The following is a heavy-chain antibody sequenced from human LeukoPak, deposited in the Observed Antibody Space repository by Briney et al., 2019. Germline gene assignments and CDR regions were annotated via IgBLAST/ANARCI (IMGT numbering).Heavy chain of an antibody. J-gene: IGHJ4*02. V-gene: IGHV3-7*04. CDR3: AREESGIAAAGTVDY. Sequence: GGSLRLSCTVSGFTFSTYWMTWVRQAPGKGLEWVANIKQDGSEKYYVDSVKGRFTISRDNAKNSLYLQMNSLRAEDTAVYYCAREESGIAAAGTVDYWGQGTLVTASS. CDR1: GFTFSTYW. D-gene: IGHD6-13*01. CDR2: IKQDGSEK.